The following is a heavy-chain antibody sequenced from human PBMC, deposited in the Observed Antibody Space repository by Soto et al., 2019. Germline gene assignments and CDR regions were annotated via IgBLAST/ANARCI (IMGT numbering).Heavy chain of an antibody. V-gene: IGHV1-8*01. D-gene: IGHD6-19*01. J-gene: IGHJ6*02. CDR1: GYTFTSYD. CDR3: ARGHDIKWLVLLNYYYYGMDV. CDR2: MNPNSGNT. Sequence: GASVKVSCKASGYTFTSYDINWVRQATGQGLEWMGWMNPNSGNTGYAQKFQGRVTMTRNTSISTAYMELSSLRSEDTAVYYCARGHDIKWLVLLNYYYYGMDVWGQGTTVTVSS.